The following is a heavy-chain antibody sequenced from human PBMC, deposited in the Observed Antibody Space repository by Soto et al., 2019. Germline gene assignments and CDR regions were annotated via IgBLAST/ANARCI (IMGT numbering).Heavy chain of an antibody. CDR3: AFLVVTATKDAFAI. CDR2: IYSGGST. D-gene: IGHD2-21*02. Sequence: PGGSLRLSCAASGFTVSSNYMSWVRQAPGKGLEWVSVIYSGGSTYYADSVKGRFTISRDNSKNTLYLQMNSLRAEDTAVYYCAFLVVTATKDAFAIWGQGTMVTVSS. CDR1: GFTVSSNY. J-gene: IGHJ3*02. V-gene: IGHV3-66*01.